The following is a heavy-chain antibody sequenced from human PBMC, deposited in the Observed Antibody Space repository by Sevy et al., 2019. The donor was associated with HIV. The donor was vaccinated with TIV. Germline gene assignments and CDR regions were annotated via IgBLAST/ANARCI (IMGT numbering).Heavy chain of an antibody. D-gene: IGHD5-18*01. J-gene: IGHJ4*02. CDR3: ARDPSYGDKYDLDY. CDR1: GYTFTSYG. Sequence: ASVKVSCKASGYTFTSYGVTWVRQAPGQGFEWMGWVSAYNGNTDYAQKLQGRVTMTTDASTGTAYMELRSLRSDDTAVYYCARDPSYGDKYDLDYWGQGTLVTVSS. CDR2: VSAYNGNT. V-gene: IGHV1-18*01.